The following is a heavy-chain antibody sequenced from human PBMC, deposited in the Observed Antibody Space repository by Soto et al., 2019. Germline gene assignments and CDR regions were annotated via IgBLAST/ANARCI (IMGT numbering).Heavy chain of an antibody. CDR2: IYYSGST. CDR3: ARVVPFDWPLRGTRCWFDP. D-gene: IGHD3-9*01. Sequence: SETLSLTCTVSGGSISSGDYYWSWIRQPPGKGLEWIGYIYYSGSTYYNPSLKSRVTISVDTSKNQFSLKLSSVTAADTAVYYCARVVPFDWPLRGTRCWFDPWGQGTLVTVPQ. J-gene: IGHJ5*02. CDR1: GGSISSGDYY. V-gene: IGHV4-30-4*01.